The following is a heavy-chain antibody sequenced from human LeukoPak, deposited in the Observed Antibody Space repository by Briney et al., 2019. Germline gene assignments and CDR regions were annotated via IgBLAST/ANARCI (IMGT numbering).Heavy chain of an antibody. J-gene: IGHJ4*02. V-gene: IGHV3-33*01. CDR3: ARASGPFDY. Sequence: PGRSLRLSCAASGFPFSHYGIHWVRQPPGKGLEWVAVIWSDGSHKYYADSVEGRFTISRDISKNTLYLQMNSLRAEDTAVYSCARASGPFDYWGQGTLVTVSS. D-gene: IGHD3-10*01. CDR2: IWSDGSHK. CDR1: GFPFSHYG.